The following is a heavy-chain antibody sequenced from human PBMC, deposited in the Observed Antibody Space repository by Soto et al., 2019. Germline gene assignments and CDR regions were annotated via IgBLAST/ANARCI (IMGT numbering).Heavy chain of an antibody. D-gene: IGHD6-13*01. Sequence: EVQLVESGGGLVKPGGSPRLSCAASGFTFSSYSMNWVRQAPGKGLEWVSSISSSSSYMYYAEPVKGRFTISRDNAKKSLYLQMNGLRAEDTAVYYCARDGQQLGGDYYYGMDVWGQGTTVTVSS. CDR1: GFTFSSYS. CDR3: ARDGQQLGGDYYYGMDV. J-gene: IGHJ6*02. CDR2: ISSSSSYM. V-gene: IGHV3-21*01.